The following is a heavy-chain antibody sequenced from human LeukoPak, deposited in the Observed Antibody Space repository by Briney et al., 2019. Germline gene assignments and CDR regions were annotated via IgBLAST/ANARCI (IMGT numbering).Heavy chain of an antibody. D-gene: IGHD3-16*01. CDR1: AGAISSDY. V-gene: IGHV4-59*01. CDR3: ARVLGAAWSHQFDY. J-gene: IGHJ4*02. Sequence: SETLSLTRTLSAGAISSDYCSWIRQPPGGGLGRIGYTSFSGSTNYNPSLKSRVTISVDTSKNQFSLKLSSVTAADTAVYYCARVLGAAWSHQFDYWGQGTLVTVSS. CDR2: TSFSGST.